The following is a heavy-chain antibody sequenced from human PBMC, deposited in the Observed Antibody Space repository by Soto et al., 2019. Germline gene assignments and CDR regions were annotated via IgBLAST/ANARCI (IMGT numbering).Heavy chain of an antibody. V-gene: IGHV3-23*01. CDR2: LSGSGGST. Sequence: EVQLLESGGGLVQPGGSLRLSCAASGFTFSSYAMSWVRQAPGKGLEWVSALSGSGGSTYYADSVKGRFTISRDNSKNTLYLQMNSLRAEDTAVYYCAKDKGVTTLSSSWGGYYFDYWGQGTLVTVSS. CDR3: AKDKGVTTLSSSWGGYYFDY. J-gene: IGHJ4*02. CDR1: GFTFSSYA. D-gene: IGHD4-17*01.